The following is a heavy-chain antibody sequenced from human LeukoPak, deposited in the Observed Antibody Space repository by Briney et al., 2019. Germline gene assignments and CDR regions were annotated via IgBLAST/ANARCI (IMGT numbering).Heavy chain of an antibody. Sequence: QPGRSLRLSCAASGFTFSSYAMHWVRQAPGKGLEWVAVISYDGSNKYYADSVKGRFTISRDNSKDTLYLQMNSLRAEDTAVYYCARDVQHYKSSGWYEGYFDYWGQGTLVTVSS. J-gene: IGHJ4*02. V-gene: IGHV3-30-3*01. CDR3: ARDVQHYKSSGWYEGYFDY. D-gene: IGHD6-19*01. CDR2: ISYDGSNK. CDR1: GFTFSSYA.